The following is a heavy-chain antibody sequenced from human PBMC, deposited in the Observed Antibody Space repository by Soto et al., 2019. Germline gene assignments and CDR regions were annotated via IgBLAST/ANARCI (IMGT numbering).Heavy chain of an antibody. D-gene: IGHD3-16*02. CDR1: GGSISSGDYF. CDR3: AVQDYDYVWGSYRTSPFKN. J-gene: IGHJ4*02. CDR2: IYYSGST. V-gene: IGHV4-61*08. Sequence: SDTLSLTCTVSGGSISSGDYFWSWIRQPPGKGLECIGYIYYSGSTNYNPSLKSRVTISVDTSKNQFSLKLSSVTAADTAVYYCAVQDYDYVWGSYRTSPFKNWGQGTLVTVSS.